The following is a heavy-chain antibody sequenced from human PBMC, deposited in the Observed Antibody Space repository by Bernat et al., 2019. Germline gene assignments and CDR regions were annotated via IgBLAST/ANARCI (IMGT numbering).Heavy chain of an antibody. Sequence: EVQLLESGGGLVQPGGSLRLSCAASGFTFSSYAMSWVRQAPGKGLEWVSAISGSGGSTYYADSVKGRFTISRDNSKNTLYLQMNRLRAEDTAVYYCAKAWFGFRSSSDYWGQGTLVTVSS. D-gene: IGHD3-10*01. CDR1: GFTFSSYA. V-gene: IGHV3-23*01. CDR3: AKAWFGFRSSSDY. J-gene: IGHJ4*02. CDR2: ISGSGGST.